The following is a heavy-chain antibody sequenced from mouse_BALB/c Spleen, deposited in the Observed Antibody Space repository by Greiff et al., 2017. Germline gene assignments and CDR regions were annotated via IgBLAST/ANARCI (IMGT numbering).Heavy chain of an antibody. Sequence: EVQLVESGPGLVKPSQSLSLTCTVTGYSITSDYAWNWIRQFPGNKLEWMGYISYSGSTSYNPSLKSRISITRDTSKNQFFLQLNSVTTEDTATYYCARYDGYYVYAMDYWGQGTSVTVSS. CDR2: ISYSGST. J-gene: IGHJ4*01. CDR1: GYSITSDYA. D-gene: IGHD2-3*01. CDR3: ARYDGYYVYAMDY. V-gene: IGHV3-2*02.